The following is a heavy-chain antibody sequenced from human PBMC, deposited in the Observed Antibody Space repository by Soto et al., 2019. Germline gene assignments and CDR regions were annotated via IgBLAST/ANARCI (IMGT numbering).Heavy chain of an antibody. V-gene: IGHV3-30-3*01. CDR1: GFTFSSYA. Sequence: QVQLVESGGGVVQPGRSLRLSCAASGFTFSSYAMHWVRQAPGKGLEGVAVISYDGSNKYYADTVKGRFTISRDNSKNTLYLQMNSLRAEDTAVYYCARDTVLAFVAAYYFDYWGQGTLVTVSS. J-gene: IGHJ4*02. D-gene: IGHD6-19*01. CDR2: ISYDGSNK. CDR3: ARDTVLAFVAAYYFDY.